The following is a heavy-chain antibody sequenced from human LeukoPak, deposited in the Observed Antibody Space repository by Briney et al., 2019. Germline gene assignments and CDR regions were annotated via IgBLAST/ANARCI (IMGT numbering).Heavy chain of an antibody. J-gene: IGHJ4*02. Sequence: SGGSLRLSCAASGFTFSSYGMHWVRQAPGKGLEWVAVISYDGSNKYYADSVKGRFTISRDNSKNTLYLQMNSLRAEDAAVYYCARDRQQLVLGITDYWGQGTLVTVSS. CDR2: ISYDGSNK. CDR3: ARDRQQLVLGITDY. V-gene: IGHV3-30*03. CDR1: GFTFSSYG. D-gene: IGHD6-13*01.